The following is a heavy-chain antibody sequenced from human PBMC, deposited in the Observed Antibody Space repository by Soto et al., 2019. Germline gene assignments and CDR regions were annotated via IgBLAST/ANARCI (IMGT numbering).Heavy chain of an antibody. V-gene: IGHV3-23*01. CDR3: VREVSGWSFRGFFDF. CDR1: GFTFSNSA. J-gene: IGHJ3*01. D-gene: IGHD6-19*01. Sequence: EVQLLESGGGLVRPGGSLRLSCAASGFTFSNSAMNWVRQVPGEGLEWVSVISGDGGSASHAESVQGRFTISRDNSMNTLYLQMHSLRAEDTAIYYCVREVSGWSFRGFFDFWGRGTMVTVSS. CDR2: ISGDGGSA.